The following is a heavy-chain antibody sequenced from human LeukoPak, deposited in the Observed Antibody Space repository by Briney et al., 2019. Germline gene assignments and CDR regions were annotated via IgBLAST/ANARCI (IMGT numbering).Heavy chain of an antibody. CDR3: ATETAPQNVVVVPAAIDY. D-gene: IGHD2-2*01. CDR2: ISYDGSNK. J-gene: IGHJ4*02. V-gene: IGHV3-30*03. CDR1: GFTFSSYG. Sequence: PGRSLRLSCAASGFTFSSYGMHWVRQAPGKGLEWVAVISYDGSNKYYADSVKGRFTISRDNSKNTLYLQMNSLRAEDTAVYYCATETAPQNVVVVPAAIDYWGQGTLVTVSS.